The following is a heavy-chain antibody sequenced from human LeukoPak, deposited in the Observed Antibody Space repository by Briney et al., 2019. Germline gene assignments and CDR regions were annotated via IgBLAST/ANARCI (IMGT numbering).Heavy chain of an antibody. CDR1: GFTVRTNY. J-gene: IGHJ6*03. CDR2: IYSGGST. CDR3: ARVYDGSGSLHYYYYYMDV. V-gene: IGHV3-53*01. D-gene: IGHD3-10*01. Sequence: PGGSLRLSCAAPGFTVRTNYMIWVPKAPGKGLEWVSVIYSGGSTYYTDPVKGRFTTARDNSKSTLYLQMTSLRGDDTAVYYCARVYDGSGSLHYYYYYMDVWGKGTTVTISS.